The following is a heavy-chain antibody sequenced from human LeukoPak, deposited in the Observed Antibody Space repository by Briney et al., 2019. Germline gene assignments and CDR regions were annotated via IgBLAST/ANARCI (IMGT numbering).Heavy chain of an antibody. D-gene: IGHD1-26*01. CDR3: ASGPWELGF. CDR2: IDDSGTT. CDR1: SGSINTYD. J-gene: IGHJ4*02. V-gene: IGHV4-4*09. Sequence: PSETLSLTCTVSSGSINTYDWAWIRQSPGKGLEWIGYIDDSGTTYYNPSLKSRVTISVDTAKEEISLKVNAVTAADTAVYYCASGPWELGFWGQGTLVTVSS.